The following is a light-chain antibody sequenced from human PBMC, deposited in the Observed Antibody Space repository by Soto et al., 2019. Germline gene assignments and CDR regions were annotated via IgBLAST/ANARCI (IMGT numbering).Light chain of an antibody. CDR1: QSVSSSY. J-gene: IGKJ5*01. CDR3: QQRYNWPIT. CDR2: DAS. Sequence: EIVLTQSPGTLSLSPGERATLSCRASQSVSSSYLAWYQQKPGQAPRLLIYDASSRVTGIPARFSGSGSGTDFTLTISSLEPEDFSVYYCQQRYNWPITFGQGTRLEIK. V-gene: IGKV3D-20*02.